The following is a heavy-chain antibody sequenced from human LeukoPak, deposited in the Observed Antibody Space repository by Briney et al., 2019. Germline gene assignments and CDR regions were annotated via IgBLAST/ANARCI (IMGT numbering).Heavy chain of an antibody. J-gene: IGHJ6*03. V-gene: IGHV1-69*05. D-gene: IGHD5-24*01. CDR3: ARGRRDGYNYYYYYYMDV. CDR2: IIPIFGTA. Sequence: SVKVSCKASGGTFSSYAISWVRQAPGQGLEWMGGIIPIFGTANYAQKFQGRVTITTDESTSTAYMELSSLRSEDTAVYYCARGRRDGYNYYYYYYMDVWGKGTTVTVPS. CDR1: GGTFSSYA.